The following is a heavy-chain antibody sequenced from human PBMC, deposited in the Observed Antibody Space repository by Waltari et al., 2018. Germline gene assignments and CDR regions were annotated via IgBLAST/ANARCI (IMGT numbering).Heavy chain of an antibody. D-gene: IGHD2-2*01. CDR3: ARTYCSSTSCPHYYYYYMDV. CDR2: IYPGDSDT. J-gene: IGHJ6*03. CDR1: GYRFTSSW. V-gene: IGHV5-51*03. Sequence: EVQLVQSGAEVNKPGESLKISCKGSGYRFTSSWIGWVRQMPGNGLEWMGIIYPGDSDTRYSPSFQGQVTISADKSISTAYLQWSSLKASDTAMYYCARTYCSSTSCPHYYYYYMDVWGKGTTVTVSS.